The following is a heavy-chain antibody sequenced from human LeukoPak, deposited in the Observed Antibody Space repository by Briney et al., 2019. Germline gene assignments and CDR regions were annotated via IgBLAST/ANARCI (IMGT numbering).Heavy chain of an antibody. J-gene: IGHJ6*03. D-gene: IGHD1-26*01. CDR1: GGPFNGYD. Sequence: SETLSLTCAEFGGPFNGYDGSWIRQTPGKGLEWIGEINESGRTNYNPSLKRRVNIQLGTSNNQFSLQLRSMTTADTAVYYCARGLYWVSAGSGIAYMDVEVTGTRIMVS. CDR2: INESGRT. V-gene: IGHV4-34*01. CDR3: ARGLYWVSAGSGIAYMDV.